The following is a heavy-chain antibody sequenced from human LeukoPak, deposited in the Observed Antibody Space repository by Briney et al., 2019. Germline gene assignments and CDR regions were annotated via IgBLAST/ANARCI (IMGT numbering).Heavy chain of an antibody. D-gene: IGHD2-2*01. Sequence: ASVKVSCKVSGYTLTELSMHWVRQAPGKGLEWMGGFDPEDGETIYAQKFQGRVTMTEDTSTDIAYMELSSLRSEDTAVYYCATGDYCSSTSCYAFDIWGQGTMVTVSS. CDR2: FDPEDGET. CDR1: GYTLTELS. J-gene: IGHJ3*02. V-gene: IGHV1-24*01. CDR3: ATGDYCSSTSCYAFDI.